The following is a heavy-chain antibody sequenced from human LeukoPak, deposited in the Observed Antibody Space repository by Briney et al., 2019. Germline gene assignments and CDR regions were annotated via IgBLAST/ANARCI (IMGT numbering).Heavy chain of an antibody. Sequence: ASVKVSCKASGYTFTGYYMHWVRQAPGQGLEWMGWINPSSGGTNYAQKFQGRVTITADKSTSTAYMELSSLRSEDTAVYYCARDHYDSSGPNGGNWFDPWGQGTLATVSS. CDR2: INPSSGGT. J-gene: IGHJ5*02. V-gene: IGHV1-2*02. CDR3: ARDHYDSSGPNGGNWFDP. D-gene: IGHD3-22*01. CDR1: GYTFTGYY.